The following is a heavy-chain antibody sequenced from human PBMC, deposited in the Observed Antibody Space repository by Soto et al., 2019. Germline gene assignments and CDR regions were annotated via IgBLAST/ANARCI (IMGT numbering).Heavy chain of an antibody. J-gene: IGHJ4*02. CDR1: GGSISRGDYY. CDR2: IYYIGST. V-gene: IGHV4-30-4*02. Sequence: SETLSLTCTVSGGSISRGDYYWSWIRQPPGQGLEWIGYIYYIGSTYYNPSLKSRVTISVDTAKNQFSRKLSSVTAAETAVYYCASFSTVITGYDYWGQGTLVTVSS. CDR3: ASFSTVITGYDY. D-gene: IGHD3-16*02.